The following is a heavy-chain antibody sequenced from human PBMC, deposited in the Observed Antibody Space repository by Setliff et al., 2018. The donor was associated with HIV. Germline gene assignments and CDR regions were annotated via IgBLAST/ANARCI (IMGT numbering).Heavy chain of an antibody. CDR3: ATAKEHWLTEGGFDF. V-gene: IGHV1-24*01. Sequence: ASVKVSCKVSGYTLPELTMHWVRQAPGKGLEWMGRFDPEDGDTLYAQRFQGRVTMTEDSSTDTAYMELGSLTSDDTAVYYCATAKEHWLTEGGFDFWGQGTLGTSPQ. CDR1: GYTLPELT. CDR2: FDPEDGDT. J-gene: IGHJ4*02. D-gene: IGHD6-19*01.